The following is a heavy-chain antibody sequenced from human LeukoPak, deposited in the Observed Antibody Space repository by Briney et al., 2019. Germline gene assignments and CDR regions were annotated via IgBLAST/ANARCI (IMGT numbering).Heavy chain of an antibody. CDR1: GFTFSSYA. Sequence: PGGSLRLSCAASGFTFSSYAMSWVRQAPGKGLEWVSAISGSGGSTYYADSVKGRFTISRDNSKNTLHLQMNSLRAEDTAVYYCAKAVLLWYEYYFDYWGQGTLVTVSS. J-gene: IGHJ4*02. V-gene: IGHV3-23*01. CDR2: ISGSGGST. CDR3: AKAVLLWYEYYFDY. D-gene: IGHD3-10*01.